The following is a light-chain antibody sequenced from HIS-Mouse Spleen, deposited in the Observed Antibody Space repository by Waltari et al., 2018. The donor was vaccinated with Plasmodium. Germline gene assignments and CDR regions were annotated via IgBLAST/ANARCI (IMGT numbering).Light chain of an antibody. CDR2: DVS. J-gene: IGLJ3*02. Sequence: QSALTQPRSVSGSPGQSVTISCTGTSSDVGGYNYVSWYQQHPGKAPKLMIYDVSKWPSGFPGRFSGSKAGNPASLTISGLQAEDEADYYGCSYAGSYTWVFGGGTKLTVL. CDR3: CSYAGSYTWV. CDR1: SSDVGGYNY. V-gene: IGLV2-11*01.